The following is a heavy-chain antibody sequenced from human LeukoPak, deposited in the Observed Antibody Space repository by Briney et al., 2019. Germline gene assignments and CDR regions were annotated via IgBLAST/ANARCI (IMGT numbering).Heavy chain of an antibody. CDR3: VRGSSGYVVRGVSWAWFDP. CDR1: GGTFSSYA. J-gene: IGHJ5*02. D-gene: IGHD3-10*01. Sequence: SVKVSCKASGGTFSSYAISWVRQPPGQGLERMGGIIPIFGTANYAQKFQGRVTITADESTSTAYMELSSLRSEDTAVYYCVRGSSGYVVRGVSWAWFDPWGQGTLVTVSS. CDR2: IIPIFGTA. V-gene: IGHV1-69*13.